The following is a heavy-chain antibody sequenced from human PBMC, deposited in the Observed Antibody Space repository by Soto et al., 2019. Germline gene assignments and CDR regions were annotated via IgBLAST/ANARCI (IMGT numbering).Heavy chain of an antibody. CDR1: GYSFTSYW. J-gene: IGHJ6*02. V-gene: IGHV5-51*01. CDR2: IYPGDSDT. CDR3: ARHSTGIAAAGTYYYYYYGMDV. D-gene: IGHD6-13*01. Sequence: PGESLKISCKGSGYSFTSYWIGWVRQMPGKGLEWMGIIYPGDSDTRYSPSFQGQVTISADKSISTAYLQWSSPKASDTAMYYCARHSTGIAAAGTYYYYYYGMDVWGQGTTVTVSS.